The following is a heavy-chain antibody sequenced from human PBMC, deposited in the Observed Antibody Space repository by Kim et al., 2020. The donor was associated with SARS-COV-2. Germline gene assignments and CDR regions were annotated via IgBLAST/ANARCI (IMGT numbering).Heavy chain of an antibody. D-gene: IGHD3-10*01. V-gene: IGHV4-31*02. Sequence: SLTSRVTISVDKSKNQFSLKLSSVTAADTAVYYCARFITMVRGVPNAFDIWGQGTMVTVSS. CDR3: ARFITMVRGVPNAFDI. J-gene: IGHJ3*02.